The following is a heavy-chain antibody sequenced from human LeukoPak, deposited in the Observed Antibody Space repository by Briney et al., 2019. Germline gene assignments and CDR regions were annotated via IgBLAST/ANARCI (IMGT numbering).Heavy chain of an antibody. CDR1: GYTFTSYA. V-gene: IGHV1-3*01. Sequence: ASVKVSCKASGYTFTSYAMHWVRQAPGQRLEWMGWINAGNGNTKYSQKFQGRVTITRDTSASTAYMVLSSLRSEDTAVYYCASGNWNYAGIDYWGQGTLVTVSS. J-gene: IGHJ4*02. D-gene: IGHD1-7*01. CDR3: ASGNWNYAGIDY. CDR2: INAGNGNT.